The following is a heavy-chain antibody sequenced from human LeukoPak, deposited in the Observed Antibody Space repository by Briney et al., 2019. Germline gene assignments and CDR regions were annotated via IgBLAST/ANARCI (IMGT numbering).Heavy chain of an antibody. CDR1: GGTFSSYA. J-gene: IGHJ6*02. V-gene: IGHV1-69*13. Sequence: ASVKVSCKASGGTFSSYAISWVRQAPGQGLEWMGGIIPIFGTANYAQKFQGRVTITADESTSTAYMELSSLRPEDTAVYFCARGEVVPAAISYYYYGVAVWGQGTTVTVSS. CDR3: ARGEVVPAAISYYYYGVAV. CDR2: IIPIFGTA. D-gene: IGHD2-2*02.